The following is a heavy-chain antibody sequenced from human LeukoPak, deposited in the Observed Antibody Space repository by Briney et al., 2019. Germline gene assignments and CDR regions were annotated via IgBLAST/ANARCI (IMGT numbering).Heavy chain of an antibody. CDR2: INHSGST. CDR3: ASSGYYGMDV. D-gene: IGHD6-19*01. J-gene: IGHJ6*02. V-gene: IGHV4-34*01. Sequence: PSETLSLTCAVYGGSFSGYYWSWIRQPPGKGLEWIGEINHSGSTNYNPSLKSRVTISVDTSKNQFSLKLSSVTAADRAVYYCASSGYYGMDVWGQGTTVTVSS. CDR1: GGSFSGYY.